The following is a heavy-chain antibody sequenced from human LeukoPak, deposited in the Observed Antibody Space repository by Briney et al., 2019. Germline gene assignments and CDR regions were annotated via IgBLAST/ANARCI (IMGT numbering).Heavy chain of an antibody. CDR1: GGSISSHY. J-gene: IGHJ5*02. D-gene: IGHD3/OR15-3a*01. V-gene: IGHV4-59*11. Sequence: PSETLSLTCTVSGGSISSHYWSWIRQPPGKGLEWIGYIYYSGSTNYNPSLKSRVTISVDTSKNQFSLKLSSVTDVDTAVYYCARMDVWFDPWGQGTLVTVSS. CDR3: ARMDVWFDP. CDR2: IYYSGST.